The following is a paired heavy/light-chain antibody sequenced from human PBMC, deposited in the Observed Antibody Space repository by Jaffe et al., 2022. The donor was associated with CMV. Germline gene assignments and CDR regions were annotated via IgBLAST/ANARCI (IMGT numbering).Heavy chain of an antibody. J-gene: IGHJ3*02. CDR3: ARGPHGYCGGDCYPGAFDI. Sequence: EVQLVESGGGLVQPGGSLRLSCAASGFTFSSYSMNWVRQAPGKGLEWVSYISSSSSTIYYADSVKGRFTISRDNAKNSLYLQMNSLRDEDTAVYYCARGPHGYCGGDCYPGAFDIWGQGTMVTVSS. CDR2: ISSSSSTI. CDR1: GFTFSSYS. D-gene: IGHD2-21*02. V-gene: IGHV3-48*02.
Light chain of an antibody. J-gene: IGKJ4*01. CDR2: KAS. CDR3: QQYNSFPLT. CDR1: QSISSW. Sequence: DIQMTQSPSTLSASVGDRVTITCRASQSISSWLAWYQQKPGKAPKLLIYKASSLESGVPSRFSGSGSGTEFTLTISSLQPDDFATYYCQQYNSFPLTFAGGTKVEIK. V-gene: IGKV1-5*03.